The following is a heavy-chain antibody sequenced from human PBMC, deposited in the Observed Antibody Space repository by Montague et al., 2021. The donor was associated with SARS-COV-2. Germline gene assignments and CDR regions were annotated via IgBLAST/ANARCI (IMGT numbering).Heavy chain of an antibody. D-gene: IGHD1-1*01. CDR3: ARDGLERQWWMLGWFDP. Sequence: SETLSLTCTVSGGSISSYYWSWIRQPAGKGLEWNGRIYTSGSTNYNPSLKSRVTMSVDTSKNQFSLKLRSVTAADTAVYFCARDGLERQWWMLGWFDPWGQGTLVTVSS. V-gene: IGHV4-4*07. J-gene: IGHJ5*02. CDR2: IYTSGST. CDR1: GGSISSYY.